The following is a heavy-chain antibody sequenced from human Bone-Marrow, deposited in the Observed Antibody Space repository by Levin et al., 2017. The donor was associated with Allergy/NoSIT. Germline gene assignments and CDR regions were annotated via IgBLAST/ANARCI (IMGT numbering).Heavy chain of an antibody. J-gene: IGHJ6*04. D-gene: IGHD2/OR15-2a*01. CDR1: GGSMINYY. V-gene: IGHV4-59*01. Sequence: SSETLSLTCSVSGGSMINYYWSWLRQPPGQGLEWIGYIFYSGNTNYNPSLKSRVTISIDTSKKQFSLNLRSVTAADTAVYYCARVGIGDVWGKGTTVTVSS. CDR2: IFYSGNT. CDR3: ARVGIGDV.